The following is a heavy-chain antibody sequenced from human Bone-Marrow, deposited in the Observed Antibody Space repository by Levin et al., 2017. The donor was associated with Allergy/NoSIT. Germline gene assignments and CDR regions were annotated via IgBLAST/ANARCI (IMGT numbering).Heavy chain of an antibody. J-gene: IGHJ4*02. CDR3: ARDFASADSRYSYFDM. Sequence: GESLKISCVVSGFTFSNYAMHWVRQAPGKGLEWVAVVSHDENIKYYADSVRGRFTISRDNPKKTLYLQMSGLTPEDTAVYFCARDFASADSRYSYFDMWGQGTPVTVSS. D-gene: IGHD3-22*01. V-gene: IGHV3-30-3*01. CDR2: VSHDENIK. CDR1: GFTFSNYA.